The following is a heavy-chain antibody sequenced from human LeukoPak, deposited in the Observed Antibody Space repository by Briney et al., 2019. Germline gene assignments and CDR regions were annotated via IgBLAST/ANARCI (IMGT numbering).Heavy chain of an antibody. J-gene: IGHJ6*03. CDR3: ARGGAGYYYSYMDV. V-gene: IGHV4-38-2*02. CDR2: IYHSGST. CDR1: GYSISSGYY. Sequence: PSETLSLTCTVSGYSISSGYYWGWIRQPPGKGLDWIGSIYHSGSTYYNPSLKSRVTISVDTSTNQFSLKLSSVTAADTAVYYCARGGAGYYYSYMDVWGRGTTVTVSS. D-gene: IGHD4/OR15-4a*01.